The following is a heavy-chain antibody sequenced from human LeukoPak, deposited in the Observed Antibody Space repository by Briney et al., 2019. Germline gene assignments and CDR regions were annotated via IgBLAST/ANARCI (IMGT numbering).Heavy chain of an antibody. J-gene: IGHJ5*02. CDR2: IYYSGST. V-gene: IGHV4-59*01. CDR3: ARDRSKNWFDP. Sequence: SETLSLTCTVSSGSISSYYWSWIRQPPGKGLEWIGYIYYSGSTNYNPSLKSRVTISVDTSKNQFSLELSSVTAADTAVYYCARDRSKNWFDPWGQGTLVTVSS. CDR1: SGSISSYY.